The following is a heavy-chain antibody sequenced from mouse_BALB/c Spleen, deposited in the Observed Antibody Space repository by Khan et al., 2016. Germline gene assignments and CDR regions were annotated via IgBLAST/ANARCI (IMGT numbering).Heavy chain of an antibody. V-gene: IGHV9-3*02. Sequence: QVQLQQSGPELKKPGETVKISCKASGYTFTNYAMNWVKQAPGKGLKWLGWINTNTGEPTYAEEFKGRFAFSLETSASTAYLEINNLKNEDTATYICAREDYCGSGCFDYGGEGTTLTVAS. J-gene: IGHJ2*01. CDR3: AREDYCGSGCFDY. D-gene: IGHD1-1*01. CDR2: INTNTGEP. CDR1: GYTFTNYA.